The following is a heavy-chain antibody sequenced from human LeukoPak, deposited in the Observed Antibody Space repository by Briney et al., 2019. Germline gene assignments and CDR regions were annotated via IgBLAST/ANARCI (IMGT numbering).Heavy chain of an antibody. CDR3: ASESKEKVHAFDI. D-gene: IGHD1-1*01. Sequence: SETLSLTCAVSGGSIRSYYWSWIRQPPGKGLERIGYMYYTGTTNYNPSLKSRVTISVDTSKNQFSLKLSSVTAADTAVYYCASESKEKVHAFDIWGQGTMVTVSS. CDR2: MYYTGTT. J-gene: IGHJ3*02. V-gene: IGHV4-59*01. CDR1: GGSIRSYY.